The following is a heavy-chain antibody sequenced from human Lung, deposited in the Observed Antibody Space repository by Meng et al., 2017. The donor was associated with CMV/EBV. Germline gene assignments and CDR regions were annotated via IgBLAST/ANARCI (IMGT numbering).Heavy chain of an antibody. CDR1: GASISANY. Sequence: SXTXSLXCTVSGASISANYWSWSRRPPGKGLEYIGSISYTGYIEYNPSLKGRVAISLDTSKNQFSLKLASVTAADTAMYYCAGPDDMGSSPHDPFDIWGQGXMVTVSS. CDR3: AGPDDMGSSPHDPFDI. J-gene: IGHJ3*02. D-gene: IGHD1-1*01. CDR2: ISYTGYI. V-gene: IGHV4-59*01.